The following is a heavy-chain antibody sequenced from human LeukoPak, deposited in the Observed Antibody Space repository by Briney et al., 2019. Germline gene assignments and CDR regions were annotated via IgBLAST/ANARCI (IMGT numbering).Heavy chain of an antibody. J-gene: IGHJ5*02. Sequence: SVRVSCKASGGTFSSYAISWVRQAPGQGLEWMGRIIPIFGIANYAQKFQGRVTITADKSTSTAYMELSSLRSEDTAVYYCARDLLGYCSSTSCYYRASAFDPWGQGTLVTVSS. D-gene: IGHD2-2*03. V-gene: IGHV1-69*04. CDR2: IIPIFGIA. CDR1: GGTFSSYA. CDR3: ARDLLGYCSSTSCYYRASAFDP.